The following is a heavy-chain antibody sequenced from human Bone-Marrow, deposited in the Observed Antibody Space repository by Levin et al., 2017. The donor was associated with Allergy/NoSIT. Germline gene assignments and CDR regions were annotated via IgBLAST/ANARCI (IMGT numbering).Heavy chain of an antibody. CDR2: IWYDGSNK. J-gene: IGHJ3*02. CDR1: GFTFSSYG. V-gene: IGHV3-33*01. D-gene: IGHD6-19*01. CDR3: ARVIFAGVAANAFDI. Sequence: GGSLRLSCAASGFTFSSYGMHWVRQAPGKGLEWVAVIWYDGSNKYYADSVKGRFTISRDNSKNTLYLQMNSLRAEDTAVYYCARVIFAGVAANAFDIWGQGTMVTVSS.